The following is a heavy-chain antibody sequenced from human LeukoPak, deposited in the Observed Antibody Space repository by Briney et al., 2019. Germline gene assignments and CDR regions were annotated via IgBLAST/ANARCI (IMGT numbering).Heavy chain of an antibody. V-gene: IGHV1-18*01. CDR3: VLGGRMATITKLDYFDY. CDR1: GGTFSSYA. D-gene: IGHD5-12*01. Sequence: GASVKVSCKASGGTFSSYAISWVRQAPGQGLEWMGWISGYNGNTNYGQKLQGRVTMTTDTSTSTAYMELRSLRSDDTAVYYCVLGGRMATITKLDYFDYWGQGTLVTVSS. CDR2: ISGYNGNT. J-gene: IGHJ4*02.